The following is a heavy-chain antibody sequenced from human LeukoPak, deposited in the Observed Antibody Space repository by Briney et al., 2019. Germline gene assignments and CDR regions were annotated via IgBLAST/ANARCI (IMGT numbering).Heavy chain of an antibody. CDR2: IRYDGSNK. CDR1: GFTFSSYG. Sequence: GGSLRLSCAASGFTFSSYGMHWVRQAPGKGLEWVAFIRYDGSNKYYADSVKGRFTISRDNSKNTLYLQMNSLRAEDTAVYYCAKEGGASYAFDIWGQGTMVTVSS. D-gene: IGHD3-16*01. V-gene: IGHV3-30*02. J-gene: IGHJ3*02. CDR3: AKEGGASYAFDI.